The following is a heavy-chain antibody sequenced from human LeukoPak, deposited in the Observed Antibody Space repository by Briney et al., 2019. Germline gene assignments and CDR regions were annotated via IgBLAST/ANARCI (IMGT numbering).Heavy chain of an antibody. D-gene: IGHD3-22*01. J-gene: IGHJ4*02. CDR1: GVSISSYY. Sequence: SETLSLTCSVSGVSISSYYWNWIRQPAGKGLEWIGRIYSSGSTNYNPSLKSRVTMSIDTSKNQFSLKLSSVTAADTAVYYCAREQRKYYYDSSGYYYAYWGQGTLVTVSS. CDR2: IYSSGST. CDR3: AREQRKYYYDSSGYYYAY. V-gene: IGHV4-4*07.